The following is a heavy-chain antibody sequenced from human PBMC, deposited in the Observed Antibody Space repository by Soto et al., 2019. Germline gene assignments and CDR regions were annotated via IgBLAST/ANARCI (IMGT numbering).Heavy chain of an antibody. CDR3: ARHDFRRPFDY. J-gene: IGHJ4*02. V-gene: IGHV4-39*01. Sequence: QLQLQESGPGLVKPSETLSLTCTVSGGSISSSSYYWGWIRQPPGKGLEWIGSIYYSGGTYYNPSLKSQVTISVDTSKNQFSPKLSSVTAADTAVYYCARHDFRRPFDYWGQGTLVTVSS. CDR1: GGSISSSSYY. D-gene: IGHD2-21*01. CDR2: IYYSGGT.